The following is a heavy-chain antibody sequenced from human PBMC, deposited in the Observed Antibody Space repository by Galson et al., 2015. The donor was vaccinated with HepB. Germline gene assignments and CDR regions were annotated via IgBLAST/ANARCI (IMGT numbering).Heavy chain of an antibody. J-gene: IGHJ4*02. CDR2: IWYDGSNK. Sequence: SLRLSCAASGFTFSSYGMHWVHQAPGKGLEWVAVIWYDGSNKYYADSVKGRFTISRDNSKNTLYLQMNSLRAEDTAVYYCAGGYPMVRGVITQGGPFDYWGQGTLVTVSS. D-gene: IGHD3-10*01. CDR1: GFTFSSYG. V-gene: IGHV3-33*08. CDR3: AGGYPMVRGVITQGGPFDY.